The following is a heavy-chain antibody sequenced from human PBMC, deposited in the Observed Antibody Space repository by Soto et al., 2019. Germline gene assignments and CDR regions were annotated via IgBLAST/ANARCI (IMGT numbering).Heavy chain of an antibody. Sequence: ASVKVSCKASGYTFTGYYMHWVRQAPGQGLEWMGWINPNSGGTNYAQKFQGWVTMTRDTSISTAYMELSRLRSDDTAVYYCERELFGDRRYYYYGMDVWGQGTTVTVSS. CDR1: GYTFTGYY. D-gene: IGHD3-10*01. CDR2: INPNSGGT. V-gene: IGHV1-2*04. J-gene: IGHJ6*02. CDR3: ERELFGDRRYYYYGMDV.